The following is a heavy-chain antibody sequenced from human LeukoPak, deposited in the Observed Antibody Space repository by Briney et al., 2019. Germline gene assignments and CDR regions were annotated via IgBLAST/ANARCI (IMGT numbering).Heavy chain of an antibody. CDR1: GFTFSSYA. Sequence: PGGSLRLSCAASGFTFSSYAMYWVRQAPGKGLEYVSAISSNGGSTYYANSVKGRFTISRDNSKNTLYLQMGGLRVEDMAVYYCARRGLLGGQGTLVTVSS. J-gene: IGHJ4*02. V-gene: IGHV3-64*01. CDR3: ARRGLL. CDR2: ISSNGGST. D-gene: IGHD1-26*01.